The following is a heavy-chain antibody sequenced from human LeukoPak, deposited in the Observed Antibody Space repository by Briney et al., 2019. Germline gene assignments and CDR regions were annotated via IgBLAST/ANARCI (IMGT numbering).Heavy chain of an antibody. J-gene: IGHJ4*02. Sequence: GASVKVSCKASGGTFSSYAISWVRQAPGQGLEWMGGIIPIFGTANYAQKFQGRVTITADKSTSTAYMELSSLRSEDTAVYYCARVHGIDDSAPVDYWGQGTLVTVSS. CDR2: IIPIFGTA. CDR3: ARVHGIDDSAPVDY. V-gene: IGHV1-69*06. D-gene: IGHD3-22*01. CDR1: GGTFSSYA.